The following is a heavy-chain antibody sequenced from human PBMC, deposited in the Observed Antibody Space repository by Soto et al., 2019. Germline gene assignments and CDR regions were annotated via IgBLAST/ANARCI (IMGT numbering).Heavy chain of an antibody. J-gene: IGHJ6*02. CDR1: GFTFSSYW. CDR2: INSDGSST. V-gene: IGHV3-74*01. Sequence: AGSLRLSCAASGFTFSSYWMHWVRQAPGKGLVWVSRINSDGSSTSYADSVKGRFTISRDNAKNTLYLQMNSLRAEDTAVYYCARGGSSWYGGYYYYGMDVWGQGTTVTVSS. D-gene: IGHD6-13*01. CDR3: ARGGSSWYGGYYYYGMDV.